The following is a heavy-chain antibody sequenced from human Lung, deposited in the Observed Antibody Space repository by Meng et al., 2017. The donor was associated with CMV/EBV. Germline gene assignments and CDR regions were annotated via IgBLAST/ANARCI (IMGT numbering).Heavy chain of an antibody. CDR1: GGSVSSGSYY. Sequence: LXCTVSGGSVSSGSYYWSWIRQPPGKGLEWIGYIYYSGSTNYNPSLKSRVTISVDTSKNQFSLKLSSVTAADTAVYYCARDPRLCSSTSCYGYWGQEXLVTVS. D-gene: IGHD2-2*01. V-gene: IGHV4-61*01. CDR3: ARDPRLCSSTSCYGY. CDR2: IYYSGST. J-gene: IGHJ4*02.